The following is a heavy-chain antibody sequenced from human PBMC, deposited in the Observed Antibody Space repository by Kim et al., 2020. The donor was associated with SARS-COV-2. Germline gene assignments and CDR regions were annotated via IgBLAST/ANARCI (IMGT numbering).Heavy chain of an antibody. Sequence: GGSLRLSCAASGISISKYNMNWVRQAPGKGLEWVSYITASSRAMYYADSVRGRFTISRDNAKNSLYLQMSSLRAEDTALYYCVRAATGNSYGSYYWCQ. D-gene: IGHD5-18*01. CDR1: GISISKYN. V-gene: IGHV3-48*01. CDR2: ITASSRAM. CDR3: VRAATGNSYGSYY. J-gene: IGHJ4*02.